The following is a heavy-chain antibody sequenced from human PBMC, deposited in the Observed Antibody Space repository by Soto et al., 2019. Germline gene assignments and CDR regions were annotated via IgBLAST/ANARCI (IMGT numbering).Heavy chain of an antibody. V-gene: IGHV1-3*01. CDR3: ARDGVRFLEWSFGVY. D-gene: IGHD3-3*01. Sequence: GASVKVSCKASGYTFTSYAMHWVRQAPGQRLEWMGWINADNGNTKYSQKFQGRVTITRDTSASTAHMEVSSLRSEDTAVYYCARDGVRFLEWSFGVYWGQGTLVTVSS. CDR2: INADNGNT. CDR1: GYTFTSYA. J-gene: IGHJ4*02.